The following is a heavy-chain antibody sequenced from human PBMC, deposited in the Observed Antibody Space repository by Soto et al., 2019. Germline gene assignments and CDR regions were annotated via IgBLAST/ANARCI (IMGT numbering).Heavy chain of an antibody. V-gene: IGHV4-31*03. CDR2: IYYSGST. J-gene: IGHJ4*02. Sequence: SETLSVPCTLSGVSISSGGYYWSWFRQHTGKVLEWIWYIYYSGSTYYNPSLKSRVTISVDTSKNQFSLKLSSVTAADPAVYYCAIEAPRAPRLDYWGQGTLVNVSS. CDR3: AIEAPRAPRLDY. CDR1: GVSISSGGYY.